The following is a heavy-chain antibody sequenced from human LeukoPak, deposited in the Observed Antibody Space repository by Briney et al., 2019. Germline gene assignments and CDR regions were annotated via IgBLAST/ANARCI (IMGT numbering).Heavy chain of an antibody. V-gene: IGHV1-2*02. Sequence: ASVKVSCKASGYTFTGYYMNWVRQAPGQGLEWMGWINPNSGGTNYAQKFQGRVTMTRDTSISTAYMELSSLRSEDTAVYYCATKAKWEARYFQHWGQGTLVTVSS. CDR2: INPNSGGT. D-gene: IGHD1-26*01. J-gene: IGHJ1*01. CDR1: GYTFTGYY. CDR3: ATKAKWEARYFQH.